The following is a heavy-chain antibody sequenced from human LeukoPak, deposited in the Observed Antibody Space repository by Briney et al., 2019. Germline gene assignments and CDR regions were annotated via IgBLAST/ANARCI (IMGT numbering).Heavy chain of an antibody. Sequence: SETLSLTCAVSDVSISTKSYYWGWVRQPPGKGLEWIGNVYYTGSTDYTPSRKSRFTISVDMSKNQFSLDLTSVTAADTAVYYCARHVAYIPRRQGAFDVWGQGTTVYVSS. CDR3: ARHVAYIPRRQGAFDV. D-gene: IGHD3-16*01. J-gene: IGHJ3*01. V-gene: IGHV4-39*01. CDR2: VYYTGST. CDR1: DVSISTKSYY.